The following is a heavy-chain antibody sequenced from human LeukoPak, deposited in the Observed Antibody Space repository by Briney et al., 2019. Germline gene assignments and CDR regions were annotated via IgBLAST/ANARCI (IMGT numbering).Heavy chain of an antibody. CDR1: GYTFTTYA. Sequence: GASVKVSCKASGYTFTTYAMHWVRQAPGQRLEWIGWINAGNGNTKYSQKFRGRVTITRDTSASTAYMELSSLRSEDTAMYYCARDWHGVGDGDFDYWGQGTLVTVSS. J-gene: IGHJ4*02. D-gene: IGHD3-10*01. V-gene: IGHV1-3*01. CDR3: ARDWHGVGDGDFDY. CDR2: INAGNGNT.